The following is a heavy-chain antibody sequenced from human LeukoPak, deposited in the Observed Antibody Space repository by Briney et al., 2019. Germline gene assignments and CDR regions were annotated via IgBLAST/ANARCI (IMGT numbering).Heavy chain of an antibody. CDR1: GISLSSYA. CDR2: ISERGGST. D-gene: IGHD3-10*01. J-gene: IGHJ4*02. Sequence: GRSLRLSCVGPGISLSSYAMTWVHQAPGKGLEWVSYISERGGSTTYADSVKGRFTISRDTSLNTLYLQMNNLRAEDTAVYFCAKRGVVIRGILVIGYHQEAYHYDFWGQGVLVTVSS. V-gene: IGHV3-23*01. CDR3: AKRGVVIRGILVIGYHQEAYHYDF.